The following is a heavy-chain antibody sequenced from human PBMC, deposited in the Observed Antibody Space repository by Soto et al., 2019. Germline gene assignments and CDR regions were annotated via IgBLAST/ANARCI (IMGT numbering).Heavy chain of an antibody. D-gene: IGHD4-17*01. CDR2: IVVGSGNT. V-gene: IGHV1-58*01. CDR3: AAGHQTYGPDAFDI. Sequence: SVKVSCKASGFTFTSSAVQWVRQARGQRLEWIGWIVVGSGNTNYAQKFQKRVTITRDMSTSTAYMELSSLRSEDTAVYYCAAGHQTYGPDAFDIWGQGTMVT. J-gene: IGHJ3*02. CDR1: GFTFTSSA.